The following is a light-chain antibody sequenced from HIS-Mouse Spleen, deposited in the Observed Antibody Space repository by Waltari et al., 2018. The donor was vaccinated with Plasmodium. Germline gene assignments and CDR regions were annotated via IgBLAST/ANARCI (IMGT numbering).Light chain of an antibody. V-gene: IGLV3-10*01. CDR1: ALPKKY. CDR3: YSTDSSGNHRV. CDR2: EDS. Sequence: SYELTQPPSVSVSPGQTARITCSGDALPKKYAYWYQPKSGQAPVLVIYEDSKRPSGIPEGFSGSSSVTMATLTISGAQVEDEADYYCYSTDSSGNHRVFGGGTKLTVL. J-gene: IGLJ3*02.